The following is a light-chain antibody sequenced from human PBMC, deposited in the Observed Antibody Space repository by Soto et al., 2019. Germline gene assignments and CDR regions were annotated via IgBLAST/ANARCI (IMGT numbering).Light chain of an antibody. V-gene: IGKV1-9*01. CDR1: QGTTTS. Sequence: ILLTHSPSSLSASPCARATITFRTSQGTTTSASWHQQTPQTAPKLLIYAASNSPSRLPTSFSGSASATHSPLTISRLQPEDFATYYHQQLHGYPITCGQGTRREIK. CDR2: AAS. CDR3: QQLHGYPIT. J-gene: IGKJ5*01.